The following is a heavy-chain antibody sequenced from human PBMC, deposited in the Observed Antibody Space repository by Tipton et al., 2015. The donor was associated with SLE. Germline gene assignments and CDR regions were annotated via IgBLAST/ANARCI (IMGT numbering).Heavy chain of an antibody. CDR3: ARGAWGQLVPDY. CDR1: GYSISSGYY. Sequence: TLSLTCAVSGYSISSGYYWGWIRQPPGKGLEWIGSIYHSGSTYYNPSLKSRVTISVDTSKNQFSLKLSSVTAADTAVYYCARGAWGQLVPDYWGQGTLVTVSS. J-gene: IGHJ4*02. V-gene: IGHV4-38-2*01. D-gene: IGHD6-13*01. CDR2: IYHSGST.